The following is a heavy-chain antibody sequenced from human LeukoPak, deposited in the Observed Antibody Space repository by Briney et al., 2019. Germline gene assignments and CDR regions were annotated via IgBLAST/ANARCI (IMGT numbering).Heavy chain of an antibody. J-gene: IGHJ4*02. CDR1: GGSISSYY. Sequence: SETLSLTCTVSGGSISSYYWSWIRQPPGKGLQWIGYIYDTGSTRYNTNYNPSLKPRVTISVATSKSQFSMQLSSVTAADTAVYYCAREPDSSGSYFDSWGQGTLVTVSS. CDR3: AREPDSSGSYFDS. CDR2: IYDTGSTRYNT. D-gene: IGHD3-22*01. V-gene: IGHV4-4*08.